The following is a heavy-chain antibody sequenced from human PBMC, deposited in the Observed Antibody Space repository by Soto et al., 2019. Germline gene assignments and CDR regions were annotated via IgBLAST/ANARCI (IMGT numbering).Heavy chain of an antibody. CDR2: IYYSGST. CDR1: GASLSSGDYY. CDR3: ARWWSGSRQGFVT. V-gene: IGHV4-31*03. D-gene: IGHD3-3*01. J-gene: IGHJ5*02. Sequence: QVQLQESGPGLVKPSQTLSLTCTVSGASLSSGDYYWSSIRQHPGKSLEWIGYIYYSGSTYYNPSLKSRVTISVDTSKNEFALKLSSVTAADTAVYYGARWWSGSRQGFVTWGQGTLVTVSS.